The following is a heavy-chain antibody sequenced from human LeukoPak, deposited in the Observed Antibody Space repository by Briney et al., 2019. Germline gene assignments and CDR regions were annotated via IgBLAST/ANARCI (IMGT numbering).Heavy chain of an antibody. J-gene: IGHJ4*02. Sequence: GASVKVFCKASGGTFSSYAISWVRQAPGQGLEWMGGIIPIFGTANYAQKFQGRVTITADKSTSTAYMELSSLRSEDTAVYYCARGRRDGYKNFDYWGQGTLVTVSS. D-gene: IGHD5-24*01. CDR2: IIPIFGTA. CDR1: GGTFSSYA. V-gene: IGHV1-69*06. CDR3: ARGRRDGYKNFDY.